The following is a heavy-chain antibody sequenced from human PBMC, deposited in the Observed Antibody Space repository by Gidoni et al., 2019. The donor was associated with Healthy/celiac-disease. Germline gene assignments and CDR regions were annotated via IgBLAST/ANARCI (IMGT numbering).Heavy chain of an antibody. CDR2: ISSSSSYI. Sequence: EVQLVESGGGLVKPGGSLRLSCAASGFTFSSYSMNWVRQAPGKGLEWVSSISSSSSYIYYADSVKGRFTISRDNAKNSLYLQMNSLRAEDTAVYYCARDSSESNYYYYGMDVWGQGTTVTVSS. J-gene: IGHJ6*02. CDR1: GFTFSSYS. V-gene: IGHV3-21*01. CDR3: ARDSSESNYYYYGMDV. D-gene: IGHD6-6*01.